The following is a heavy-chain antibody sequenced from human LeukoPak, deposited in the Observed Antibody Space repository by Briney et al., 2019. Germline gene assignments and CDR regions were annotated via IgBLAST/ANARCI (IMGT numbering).Heavy chain of an antibody. CDR2: MSPNNGDT. CDR1: GYTFTNYD. CDR3: ARDEAEAGTVSFGMDV. V-gene: IGHV1-8*01. D-gene: IGHD6-19*01. Sequence: ASVKVSCKTSGYTFTNYDINWVRQATGQGLEWLGWMSPNNGDTGYAQKFQGRVTMTRDTSTSTVYMELSSLRSEDTAVYYCARDEAEAGTVSFGMDVWGQGTTVTVSS. J-gene: IGHJ6*02.